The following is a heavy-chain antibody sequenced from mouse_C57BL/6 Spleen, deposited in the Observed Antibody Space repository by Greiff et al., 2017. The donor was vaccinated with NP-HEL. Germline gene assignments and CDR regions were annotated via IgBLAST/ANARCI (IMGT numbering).Heavy chain of an antibody. CDR1: GFTFSDFY. CDR2: SRNKANDYTT. V-gene: IGHV7-1*01. Sequence: EVKVVESGGGLVQSGRSLRLSCATSGFTFSDFYMEWVRQAPGKGLEWIAASRNKANDYTTEYSASVKGRFIVSRDTSQSILYLQMNALRAEDTAIYYCARDHYYYGSSSYYAMDYWGQGTSVTVSS. J-gene: IGHJ4*01. CDR3: ARDHYYYGSSSYYAMDY. D-gene: IGHD1-1*01.